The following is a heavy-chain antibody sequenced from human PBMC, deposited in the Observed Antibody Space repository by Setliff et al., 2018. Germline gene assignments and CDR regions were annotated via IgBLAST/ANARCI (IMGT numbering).Heavy chain of an antibody. J-gene: IGHJ4*02. Sequence: SETLSLTCTVSGYSISSGHYWGWIRQPPRKGLEWIGSISHSGSTYYNPSLRSRVTISLDTSKNQFSPKLTSVTAADTAVYYCAGGRRYDYGWDFDYWGQGTLVTVSS. CDR3: AGGRRYDYGWDFDY. V-gene: IGHV4-38-2*02. CDR1: GYSISSGHY. D-gene: IGHD4-17*01. CDR2: ISHSGST.